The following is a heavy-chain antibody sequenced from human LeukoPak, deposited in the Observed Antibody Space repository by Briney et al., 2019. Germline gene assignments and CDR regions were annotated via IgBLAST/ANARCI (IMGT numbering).Heavy chain of an antibody. CDR1: GGTFSSYT. D-gene: IGHD6-19*01. CDR2: IIPILGIA. CDR3: ARGKRSSEVDV. V-gene: IGHV1-69*02. J-gene: IGHJ6*02. Sequence: ASVKVSCKASGGTFSSYTISWVRQAPGQGLEWMGRIIPILGIANYAQKFQGRVTITADKSTSTAYVELSSLRSEDTAVYYCARGKRSSEVDVWGQGATVTVSS.